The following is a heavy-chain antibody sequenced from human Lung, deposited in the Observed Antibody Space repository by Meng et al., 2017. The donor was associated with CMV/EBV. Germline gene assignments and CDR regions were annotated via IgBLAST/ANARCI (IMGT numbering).Heavy chain of an antibody. D-gene: IGHD2-2*01. Sequence: ESXKISXKGSGYIFTSYWIAWVRQMPGKGLEWRGLNYNGDSDTTYSTSFQGRITITADKSIRTTLLQWSSLKASDAAVYYYAGQLDTRTWDNWLDPWGQGXLVTFSS. CDR2: NYNGDSDT. V-gene: IGHV5-51*01. CDR3: AGQLDTRTWDNWLDP. CDR1: GYIFTSYW. J-gene: IGHJ5*02.